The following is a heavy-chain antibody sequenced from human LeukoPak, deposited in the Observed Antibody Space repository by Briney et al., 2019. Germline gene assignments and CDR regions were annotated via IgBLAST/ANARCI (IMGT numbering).Heavy chain of an antibody. CDR3: AKKYDSSGFYFDY. Sequence: GGSLRLSCAASGFTFSSYAMSWVRQAPGKGLEWVSGISGSGGSTYYADSVKGRFTISRDNSKNTLYLQMNSLRADDTAVYYCAKKYDSSGFYFDYWGQGNLVTVSS. CDR1: GFTFSSYA. V-gene: IGHV3-23*01. D-gene: IGHD3-22*01. CDR2: ISGSGGST. J-gene: IGHJ4*02.